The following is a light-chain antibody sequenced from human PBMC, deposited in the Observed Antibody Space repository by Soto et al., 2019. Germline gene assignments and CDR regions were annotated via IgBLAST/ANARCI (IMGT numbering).Light chain of an antibody. CDR1: SSDVGGYNY. CDR3: SSYTSSGTRYV. V-gene: IGLV2-14*01. J-gene: IGLJ1*01. CDR2: EVS. Sequence: QSVLTQPASVSGSPGQSITISCTGTSSDVGGYNYVSWYQQYPGKAPKLMIYEVSKRPSGVSDRFSGSKSGNTASLTISGLQAEDEADYYCSSYTSSGTRYVFGTGTKVTVL.